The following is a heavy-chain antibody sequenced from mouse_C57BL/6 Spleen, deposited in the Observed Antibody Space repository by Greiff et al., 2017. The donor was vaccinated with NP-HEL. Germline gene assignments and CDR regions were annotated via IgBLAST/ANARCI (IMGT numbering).Heavy chain of an antibody. CDR3: AREKDYGSLYYFDY. CDR1: GFTFSDYY. V-gene: IGHV5-16*01. CDR2: INYDGSST. Sequence: DVHLVESEGGLVQPGSSMKLSCTASGFTFSDYYMAWVRQVPEKGLEWVANINYDGSSTYYLDSLKSRFIISRDNAKNILYLQMSSLKSEDTATYYCAREKDYGSLYYFDYWGQGTTLTVSS. D-gene: IGHD1-1*01. J-gene: IGHJ2*01.